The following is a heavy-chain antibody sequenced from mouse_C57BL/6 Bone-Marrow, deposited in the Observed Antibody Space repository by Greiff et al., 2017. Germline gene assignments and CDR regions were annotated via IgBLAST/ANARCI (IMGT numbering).Heavy chain of an antibody. Sequence: QVQLQQPGAELVRPGSSVKLSCKASGYTFTSYWMDWVKQRPGQGLEWIGNIYPSDSETHYNQKFKDKATLTVDKSSSTAYMQLSSLPSEDSAVYYCARTYYYGSSWFAYWGQGTLVTVSA. V-gene: IGHV1-61*01. CDR1: GYTFTSYW. CDR2: IYPSDSET. J-gene: IGHJ3*01. CDR3: ARTYYYGSSWFAY. D-gene: IGHD1-1*01.